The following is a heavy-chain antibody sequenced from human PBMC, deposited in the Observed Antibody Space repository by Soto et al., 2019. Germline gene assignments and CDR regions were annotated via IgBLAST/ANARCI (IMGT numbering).Heavy chain of an antibody. CDR3: ARVDSSGKAYYYGMDV. CDR2: IYYSGST. CDR1: GGSVSSGSYY. V-gene: IGHV4-61*01. J-gene: IGHJ6*02. Sequence: SETLSLTCTVSGGSVSSGSYYWSWIRQPPGKGLEWIGYIYYSGSTNYNPSLKSRVTISVDTSKNQFSLKLSSVTAADTAVYYCARVDSSGKAYYYGMDVWGQGTTVTVSS. D-gene: IGHD3-22*01.